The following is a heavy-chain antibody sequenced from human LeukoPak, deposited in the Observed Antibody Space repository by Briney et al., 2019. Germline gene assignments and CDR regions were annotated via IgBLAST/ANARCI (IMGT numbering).Heavy chain of an antibody. CDR3: AKASELGRGYFNY. V-gene: IGHV3-23*01. J-gene: IGHJ4*02. CDR1: EFTFSSYA. CDR2: ISGSGGNT. D-gene: IGHD7-27*01. Sequence: GGSLRLSCAASEFTFSSYAMSWVCQAPGKGLEWFSAISGSGGNTYYADSVKGRFTISRDKTKNTLYLQMNTLRAEDTAVYYCAKASELGRGYFNYWGQGTLVTVSS.